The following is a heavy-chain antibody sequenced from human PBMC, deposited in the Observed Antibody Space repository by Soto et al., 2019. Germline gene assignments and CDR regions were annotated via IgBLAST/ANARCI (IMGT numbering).Heavy chain of an antibody. CDR3: ARDGGGYYDSSGYYSAGMDV. CDR2: SNHSGGST. V-gene: IGHV1-46*01. Sequence: QVQLVQSGAEVKKPGASVKVSCKASGYTFTSYYMHWVRQAPGQGLEWMGISNHSGGSTSYAQKFQGRVTMTRDTSTSTVYMELSSLRSEDTAVYNCARDGGGYYDSSGYYSAGMDVWGQGTTVTVSS. D-gene: IGHD3-22*01. CDR1: GYTFTSYY. J-gene: IGHJ6*02.